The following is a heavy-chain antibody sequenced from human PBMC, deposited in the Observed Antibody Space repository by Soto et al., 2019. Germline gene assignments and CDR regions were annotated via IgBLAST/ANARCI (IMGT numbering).Heavy chain of an antibody. CDR1: GISVSTSDDY. CDR3: AGFVVPASRNSDFDY. CDR2: IYYSGST. Sequence: PSETLSLTCSVSGISVSTSDDYWGWVRQPPGKGLDWIGNIYYSGSTFYNPSLRSRVTLSVDTSKNQFSLRLNSVTVADTAVYFCAGFVVPASRNSDFDYWGQGTLVTSPQ. J-gene: IGHJ4*02. V-gene: IGHV4-39*01. D-gene: IGHD2-15*01.